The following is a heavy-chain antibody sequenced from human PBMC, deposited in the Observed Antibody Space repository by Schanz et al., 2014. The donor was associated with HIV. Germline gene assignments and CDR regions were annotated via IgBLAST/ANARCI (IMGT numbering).Heavy chain of an antibody. CDR2: INPNSGGT. J-gene: IGHJ3*02. CDR1: GYTFTSYG. V-gene: IGHV1-2*02. Sequence: QVQLVQSGAEVKKPGASVKVSCKASGYTFTSYGISWVRQAPGQGLECMGWINPNSGGTNYAQKFQGRVTMSRDTSISTAYMELTRLRSDDTAVYYCARFGAQWPRDAFHIWGHGTMVSVSS. D-gene: IGHD6-19*01. CDR3: ARFGAQWPRDAFHI.